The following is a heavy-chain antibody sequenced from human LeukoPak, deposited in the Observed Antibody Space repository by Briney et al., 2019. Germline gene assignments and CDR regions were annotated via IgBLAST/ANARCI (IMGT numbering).Heavy chain of an antibody. V-gene: IGHV3-11*01. D-gene: IGHD2-2*01. CDR2: ISSSGSTI. CDR1: GFTFSDYY. J-gene: IGHJ4*02. CDR3: ARDGGIVVVPAAYFDY. Sequence: GGSLRLSCAASGFTFSDYYMSWIRQAPGKGLEWVSYISSSGSTIYYADSVKGRFTISRDNAKNSLYLQMDSLRAEDTAVYYCARDGGIVVVPAAYFDYWGQGTLGTVSS.